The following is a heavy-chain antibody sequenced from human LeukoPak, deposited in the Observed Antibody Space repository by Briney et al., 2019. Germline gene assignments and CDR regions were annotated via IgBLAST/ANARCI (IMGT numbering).Heavy chain of an antibody. Sequence: SVKVSCTASGGTFSSYAISWVRQAPGQGLEWMGGIIPIFGTANYAQKFQGRVTITADESTSTAYMELSSLRSEDTAVYYCARDLEIRGAYYFDYWGQGTLVTVSS. D-gene: IGHD3-10*01. V-gene: IGHV1-69*13. CDR1: GGTFSSYA. CDR2: IIPIFGTA. CDR3: ARDLEIRGAYYFDY. J-gene: IGHJ4*02.